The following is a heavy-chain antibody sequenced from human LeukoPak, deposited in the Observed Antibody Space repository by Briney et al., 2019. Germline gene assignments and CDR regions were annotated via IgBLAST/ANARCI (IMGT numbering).Heavy chain of an antibody. J-gene: IGHJ1*01. CDR1: GFTFSSYS. V-gene: IGHV3-48*04. CDR2: ISSSSSTI. D-gene: IGHD6-19*01. Sequence: GGSLRLSCEASGFTFSSYSMNWVRQAPGKGLEWVSYISSSSSTIYYADSVKGRFTISRDNAKNSLYLQMNSLRAEDTAVYYCARAPTYSSGWTGYFQHWGQGTLVTVSS. CDR3: ARAPTYSSGWTGYFQH.